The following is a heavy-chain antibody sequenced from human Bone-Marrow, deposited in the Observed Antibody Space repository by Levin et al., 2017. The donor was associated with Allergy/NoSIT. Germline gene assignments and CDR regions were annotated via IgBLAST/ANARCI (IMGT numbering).Heavy chain of an antibody. V-gene: IGHV3-33*01. Sequence: GGSLRLSCAASGFTFSSYGMHWVRQAPGKGLEWVAVIWYDGSNKYYADSVKGRFTISRDNSKNTLYLQMNSLRAEDTAVYYCATTVRTRDAFDIWGQGTMVTVSS. J-gene: IGHJ3*02. D-gene: IGHD4-11*01. CDR2: IWYDGSNK. CDR3: ATTVRTRDAFDI. CDR1: GFTFSSYG.